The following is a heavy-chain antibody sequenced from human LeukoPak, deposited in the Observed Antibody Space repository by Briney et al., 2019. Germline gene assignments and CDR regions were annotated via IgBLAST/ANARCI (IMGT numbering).Heavy chain of an antibody. Sequence: SVKVSCQASGCTFSSYVISWLRQAPAQGLEWMGRIIPIFGIANYAQKFQGRVTITADKSTRTAYMELSSLISEDTAVYYCARDSSSSGDAVDIWGQGTMVTVSS. CDR3: ARDSSSSGDAVDI. D-gene: IGHD6-19*01. V-gene: IGHV1-69*04. CDR1: GCTFSSYV. CDR2: IIPIFGIA. J-gene: IGHJ3*02.